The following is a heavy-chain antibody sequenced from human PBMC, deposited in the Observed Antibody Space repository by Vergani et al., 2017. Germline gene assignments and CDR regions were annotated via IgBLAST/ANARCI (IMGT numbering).Heavy chain of an antibody. CDR1: GFTFSSYS. V-gene: IGHV3-21*01. CDR2: ISSSSSYI. Sequence: EVQLVESGGGLVKPGGSLRLSCAASGFTFSSYSMNWVRQAPGKGLEWVSSISSSSSYIYYADSVKGRFTISRDNAKNSLYLQMTSLRAEHTAVYYCARDTKVDYEGMFDPWGQGTLVTVSS. J-gene: IGHJ5*02. CDR3: ARDTKVDYEGMFDP. D-gene: IGHD4-17*01.